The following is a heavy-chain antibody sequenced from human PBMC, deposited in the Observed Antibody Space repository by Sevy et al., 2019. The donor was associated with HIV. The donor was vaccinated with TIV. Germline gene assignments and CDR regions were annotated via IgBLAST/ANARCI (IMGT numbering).Heavy chain of an antibody. CDR1: RFIFSNYA. CDR2: ISGSDSKT. J-gene: IGHJ4*01. V-gene: IGHV3-23*01. Sequence: GGSLRLSCAASRFIFSNYAMSWVRQPPGQGLEWVSAISGSDSKTYYSDSVKGRFTISRDNSKNMLYLQMNSLRAEDTAIYYCAKDLYCRSTSCSNDYWGHGSLVTVSS. CDR3: AKDLYCRSTSCSNDY. D-gene: IGHD2-2*01.